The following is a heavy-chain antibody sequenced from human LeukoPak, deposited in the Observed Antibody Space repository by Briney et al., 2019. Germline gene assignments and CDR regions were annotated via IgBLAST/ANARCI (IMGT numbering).Heavy chain of an antibody. V-gene: IGHV3-53*01. Sequence: GGSLRLSCAASGFTVSSNYTSWVRQAPGKGLEWVSVIYSGGSTYYADSVKGRFTISRDNSKNTLYLQMNSLRAEDTAVYYCAGKRDTIFGVGYMDVWGKGATVTVSS. J-gene: IGHJ6*03. CDR3: AGKRDTIFGVGYMDV. CDR2: IYSGGST. D-gene: IGHD3-3*01. CDR1: GFTVSSNY.